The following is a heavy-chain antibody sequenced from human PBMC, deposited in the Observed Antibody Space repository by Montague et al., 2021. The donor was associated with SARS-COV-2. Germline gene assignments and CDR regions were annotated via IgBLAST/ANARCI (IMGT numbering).Heavy chain of an antibody. D-gene: IGHD3-9*01. V-gene: IGHV3-33*01. CDR1: GFPFSSYG. J-gene: IGHJ4*02. Sequence: SLRLSCAASGFPFSSYGMHWVRQAPGKGLEWVAVIWYDGSNKYYADSVKGRFTISRDNSKNTLYLQMNSLRAEDTAVYYCAREYDILTGYYFDYWGQGTLVTVSS. CDR2: IWYDGSNK. CDR3: AREYDILTGYYFDY.